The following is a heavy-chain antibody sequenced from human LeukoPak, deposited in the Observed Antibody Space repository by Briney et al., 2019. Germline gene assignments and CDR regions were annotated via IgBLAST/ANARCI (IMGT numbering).Heavy chain of an antibody. CDR2: IYHSGST. J-gene: IGHJ4*02. CDR1: GYSISSGYY. Sequence: PSETLSLTCTVSGYSISSGYYWGWIRQPPGKGLEWIGSIYHSGSTYYNPSLKSRVTISVDTSKNQFSLKLSSVTAADTAVYYCAREERQQLVIDYWGQGTLVTVSS. CDR3: AREERQQLVIDY. D-gene: IGHD6-13*01. V-gene: IGHV4-38-2*02.